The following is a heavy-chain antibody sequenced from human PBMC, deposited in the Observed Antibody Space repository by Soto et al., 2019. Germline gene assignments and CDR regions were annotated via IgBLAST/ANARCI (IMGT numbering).Heavy chain of an antibody. D-gene: IGHD6-13*01. CDR3: AIFSHPYSSSWYSGGFDY. V-gene: IGHV1-3*01. Sequence: ASVKVSCKASGYTFTSYAMHWVRQAPGQRLEWMGWINAGNGNTKYSQKFQGRVTITRDTSASTAYMELSSLRSEDTAVYYCAIFSHPYSSSWYSGGFDYWGQGSVVPVSS. J-gene: IGHJ4*02. CDR1: GYTFTSYA. CDR2: INAGNGNT.